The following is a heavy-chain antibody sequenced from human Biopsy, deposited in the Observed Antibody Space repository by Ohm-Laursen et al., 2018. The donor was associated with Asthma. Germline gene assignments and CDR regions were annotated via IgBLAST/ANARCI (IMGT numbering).Heavy chain of an antibody. V-gene: IGHV3-21*01. J-gene: IGHJ4*02. CDR3: ARFVQAEEGVF. CDR2: ISSSSSYI. D-gene: IGHD2-15*01. Sequence: SLRLSCAASGFTLTTYAIHWVRQAPGKGLEWVSSISSSSSYIYYAGSVKGRFTISRDNAKNSLYPQMNSLRAEDTAVYFCARFVQAEEGVFWGQGARVTVSS. CDR1: GFTLTTYA.